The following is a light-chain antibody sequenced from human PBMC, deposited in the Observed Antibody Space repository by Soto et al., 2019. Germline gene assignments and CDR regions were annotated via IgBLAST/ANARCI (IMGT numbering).Light chain of an antibody. Sequence: QSALTQPPSASGSPGQSVTISCTGTSSDVGGYNYVSWYQQHPGKAPKLMIYEVSNRPSGVPDRFSGSKSGNTASLTVSGLQDEDEADYYCSSYAGSNNYVFGTGTKVT. V-gene: IGLV2-8*01. CDR1: SSDVGGYNY. CDR2: EVS. J-gene: IGLJ1*01. CDR3: SSYAGSNNYV.